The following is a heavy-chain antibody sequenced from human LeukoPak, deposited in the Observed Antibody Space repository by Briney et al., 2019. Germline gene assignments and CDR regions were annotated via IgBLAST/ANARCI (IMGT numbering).Heavy chain of an antibody. CDR1: GGSISSYY. D-gene: IGHD1-26*01. V-gene: IGHV4-59*01. Sequence: PSETLSLTCTVSGGSISSYYWSWIRQPPGKGLEWIGYIYYSGSTNYNPSLKSRVTISVDTSKNQFSLKLSSVTAADTAVYYCAKGRGTRVYNWFDTWGQGILVTVSS. CDR2: IYYSGST. CDR3: AKGRGTRVYNWFDT. J-gene: IGHJ5*02.